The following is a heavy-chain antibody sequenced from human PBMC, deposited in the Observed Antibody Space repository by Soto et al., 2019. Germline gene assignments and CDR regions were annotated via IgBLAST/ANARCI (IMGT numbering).Heavy chain of an antibody. Sequence: GGSLRLCCAASGFSFSSYAMHWVRQAPGKGLEWVAVISYDGSNKYYADSVKGRFTISRDNSKNTLYLQMNSLRAEDMAVYYCARDLFVDTAMVITHTIKHYSYCGMDVWGQGTTVTVS. D-gene: IGHD5-18*01. J-gene: IGHJ6*02. CDR2: ISYDGSNK. CDR3: ARDLFVDTAMVITHTIKHYSYCGMDV. CDR1: GFSFSSYA. V-gene: IGHV3-30-3*01.